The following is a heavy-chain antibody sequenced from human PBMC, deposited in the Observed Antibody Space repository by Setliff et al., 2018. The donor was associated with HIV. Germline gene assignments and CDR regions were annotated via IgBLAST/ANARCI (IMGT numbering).Heavy chain of an antibody. D-gene: IGHD6-6*01. V-gene: IGHV1-46*01. J-gene: IGHJ4*02. Sequence: ASVKVSCKASGYTFTSYYMHWVRQAPGQGLEWMGIINPSGGSTSYAQKFQGRVTMTRDTSTSTVYMELSSLRFEDTAVYYCAREYSSSSGGGAFDYWGQGTLVTVSS. CDR2: INPSGGST. CDR3: AREYSSSSGGGAFDY. CDR1: GYTFTSYY.